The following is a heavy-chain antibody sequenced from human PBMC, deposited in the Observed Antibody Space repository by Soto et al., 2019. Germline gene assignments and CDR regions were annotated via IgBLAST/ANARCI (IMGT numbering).Heavy chain of an antibody. J-gene: IGHJ4*02. CDR3: ARDVVGATPYYFDC. D-gene: IGHD1-26*01. Sequence: SLRLSCAASGFTFSSYWMSWVRQAPGKGLEWVANIKQDGSEKYYVDSVKGRFTISRDSAKNSLYLQMNSLRAEDTAVYYCARDVVGATPYYFDCWGQGTLVTVSS. V-gene: IGHV3-7*03. CDR1: GFTFSSYW. CDR2: IKQDGSEK.